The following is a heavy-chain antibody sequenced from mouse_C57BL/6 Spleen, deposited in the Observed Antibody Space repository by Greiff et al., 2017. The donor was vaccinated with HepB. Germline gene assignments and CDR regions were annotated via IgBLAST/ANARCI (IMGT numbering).Heavy chain of an antibody. CDR2: ILPGSGST. D-gene: IGHD3-2*02. J-gene: IGHJ2*01. CDR3: ASLLQLRLRPFDY. CDR1: GYTFTGYW. Sequence: VKLMESGAELMKPGASVKLSCKATGYTFTGYWIEWVKQRPGHGLEWIGEILPGSGSTNYNEKFKGKATFTADTSSNTDYMQLSSLTTEDSAIYYGASLLQLRLRPFDYWGQGTTLTVSS. V-gene: IGHV1-9*01.